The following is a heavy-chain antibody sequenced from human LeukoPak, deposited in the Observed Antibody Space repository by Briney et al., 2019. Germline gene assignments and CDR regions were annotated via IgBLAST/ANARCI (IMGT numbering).Heavy chain of an antibody. J-gene: IGHJ4*02. CDR3: ARGRRSDY. V-gene: IGHV4-34*01. CDR2: INHSGST. Sequence: SETLSLTRAVYGGSFSGYYWSWIRQPPGKGLEWIGEINHSGSTNYNPSLKSRVTISVDTSKNQFSLKLSSVTAADTAVYYCARGRRSDYWGQGTLVTVSS. CDR1: GGSFSGYY.